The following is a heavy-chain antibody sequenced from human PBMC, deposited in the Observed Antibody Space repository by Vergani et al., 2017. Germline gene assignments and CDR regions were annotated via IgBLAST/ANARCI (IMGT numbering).Heavy chain of an antibody. CDR2: IYYTGTT. D-gene: IGHD6-19*01. V-gene: IGHV4-39*01. Sequence: QLQLQESGPGLVKPSETLSLTCTVSGVSIGSNSYYWGWIRQPPGKGLEWIGTIYYTGTTYYNEAHKSRLTISVDTSKNQFSLHLTSVTAADTAVYYCTRHGRSGWAGYFQHWGQGTLVTASS. J-gene: IGHJ1*01. CDR3: TRHGRSGWAGYFQH. CDR1: GVSIGSNSYY.